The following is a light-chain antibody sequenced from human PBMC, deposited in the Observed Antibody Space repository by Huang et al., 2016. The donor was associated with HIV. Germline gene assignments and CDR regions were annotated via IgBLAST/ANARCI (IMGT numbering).Light chain of an antibody. Sequence: IQMTQSPSSLSASVGDRVTITCRASQSISDYLNWYQQKPGKAPKLLVYAASSLQGGVPSRFSGSGTGTDFTLTISSLQPEDFATYFCQQSSTTLPLTFGGGTKVEMK. CDR3: QQSSTTLPLT. CDR1: QSISDY. V-gene: IGKV1-39*01. J-gene: IGKJ4*01. CDR2: AAS.